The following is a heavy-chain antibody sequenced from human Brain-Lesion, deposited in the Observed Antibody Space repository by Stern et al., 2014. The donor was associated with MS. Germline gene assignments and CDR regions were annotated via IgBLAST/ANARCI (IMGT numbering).Heavy chain of an antibody. Sequence: EVQLVESVAEVKEPGESLKISCKGSGYTFRNYWIGWVRQMPGKGLEWMGVIFPDDSDARYSPSFQGQVTISVDNSITTAFLQWTRLKTSDTATYYCARMNCVTDNCRKDQFYYGLDVWGQGTTVIVSS. CDR2: IFPDDSDA. V-gene: IGHV5-51*01. D-gene: IGHD1-1*01. J-gene: IGHJ6*02. CDR3: ARMNCVTDNCRKDQFYYGLDV. CDR1: GYTFRNYW.